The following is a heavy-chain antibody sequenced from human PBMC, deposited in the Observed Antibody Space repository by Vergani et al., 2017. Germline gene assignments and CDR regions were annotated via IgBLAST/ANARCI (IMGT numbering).Heavy chain of an antibody. J-gene: IGHJ4*02. V-gene: IGHV4-30-2*01. D-gene: IGHD7-27*01. CDR2: IYHSGST. CDR3: AREREELGIPH. Sequence: QLQLQESGSGLVKPSQTLSLTCAVSGGSISSGGYSWRWIRQPPGKGLEWIGYIYHSGSTYYNPSLNSRVTISVDRSKNQFSLKLSSVTAADTAVYYCAREREELGIPHWGQGTLVTVSS. CDR1: GGSISSGGYS.